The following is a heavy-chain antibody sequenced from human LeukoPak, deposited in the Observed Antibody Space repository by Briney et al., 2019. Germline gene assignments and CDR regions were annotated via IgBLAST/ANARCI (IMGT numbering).Heavy chain of an antibody. V-gene: IGHV4-4*07. J-gene: IGHJ6*03. CDR1: GCTISSSY. CDR2: IYTSGSS. CDR3: ARGGSYFYDYYMDV. Sequence: SETLSLTCTVSGCTISSSYWSWIRQSAGKGLEWIGRIYTSGSSNYNPSLKSRITMSVDTSKSEFSLKLTSVTAADTAVYYCARGGSYFYDYYMDVWGKGATVTVSS. D-gene: IGHD1-26*01.